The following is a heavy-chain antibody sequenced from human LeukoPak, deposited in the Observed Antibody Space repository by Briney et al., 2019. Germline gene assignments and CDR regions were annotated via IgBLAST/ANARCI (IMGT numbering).Heavy chain of an antibody. CDR1: GFTFSSYS. D-gene: IGHD3-3*01. Sequence: GGSLRLSCAASGFTFSSYSMNWVRQAPGKGLEWVSSISSSSSYIYYADSVKGRFTISRDNAKNSLYLQMNSLRAEDTAVYYCARGLYDFWSGYYIELDYYYYMDVWGKGTTVTVSS. J-gene: IGHJ6*03. CDR3: ARGLYDFWSGYYIELDYYYYMDV. CDR2: ISSSSSYI. V-gene: IGHV3-21*01.